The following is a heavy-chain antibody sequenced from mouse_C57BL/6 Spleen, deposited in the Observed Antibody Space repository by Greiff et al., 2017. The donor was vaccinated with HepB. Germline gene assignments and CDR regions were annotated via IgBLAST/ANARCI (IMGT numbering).Heavy chain of an antibody. CDR3: ARKRTYDSNYEGLDFDV. CDR1: GYAFSSYW. J-gene: IGHJ1*03. Sequence: QVQLQQSGAELVKPGASVKISCKASGYAFSSYWMNWVQQRPGKGLEWIGQIYPGDGDTNYNGKFKGKVTLTADKSSSTAYMQLSSLTSEDSAVYSCARKRTYDSNYEGLDFDVWGTGTTVTVSS. D-gene: IGHD2-5*01. CDR2: IYPGDGDT. V-gene: IGHV1-80*01.